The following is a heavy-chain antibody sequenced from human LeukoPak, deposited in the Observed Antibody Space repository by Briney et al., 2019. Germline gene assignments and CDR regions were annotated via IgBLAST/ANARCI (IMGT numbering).Heavy chain of an antibody. J-gene: IGHJ4*02. CDR1: GFTFTGYY. Sequence: ASVKVSCKASGFTFTGYYIHWVRQAPGQGLEWMGWINPNNGDTNYAQKFQGRVTMTRDTSISTAYMEMSRLRSDDTAVYYCAREKFGWGGAYFDYWGQGTLVTVSS. CDR3: AREKFGWGGAYFDY. V-gene: IGHV1-2*02. D-gene: IGHD1-26*01. CDR2: INPNNGDT.